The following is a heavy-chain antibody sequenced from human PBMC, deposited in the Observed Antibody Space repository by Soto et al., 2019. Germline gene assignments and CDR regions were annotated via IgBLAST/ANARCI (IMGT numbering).Heavy chain of an antibody. Sequence: QPGGSLRLSCVASGIIFSDYAMHWARQAPGKGLVWVALISPDGGNQYYSESAKGRFTISRDNSKNTLYLQMNDLRPDDTALYYCARENSRIAPRLFQHWGHGSLVTVSS. CDR3: ARENSRIAPRLFQH. CDR2: ISPDGGNQ. V-gene: IGHV3-30-3*01. CDR1: GIIFSDYA. D-gene: IGHD6-6*01. J-gene: IGHJ1*01.